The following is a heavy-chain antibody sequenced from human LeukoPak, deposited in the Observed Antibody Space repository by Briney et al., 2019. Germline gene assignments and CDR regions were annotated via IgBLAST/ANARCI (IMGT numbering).Heavy chain of an antibody. V-gene: IGHV4-59*01. Sequence: KTSETLSLTCTVSGGSISSDYWSWIRQSPGKGLEWIGYIHYSGSTSYNPSLTSRVTISVDTSKNQFSLKLSSVTAADTAVYYCARLYYHDSNGYPYFDYWGQGTLVTVSS. D-gene: IGHD3-22*01. J-gene: IGHJ4*02. CDR1: GGSISSDY. CDR2: IHYSGST. CDR3: ARLYYHDSNGYPYFDY.